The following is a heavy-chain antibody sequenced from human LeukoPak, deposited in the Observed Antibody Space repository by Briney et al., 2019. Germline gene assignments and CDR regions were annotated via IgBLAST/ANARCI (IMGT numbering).Heavy chain of an antibody. J-gene: IGHJ4*02. CDR2: INLSGGST. CDR3: AISSYLTHPLYYFDY. D-gene: IGHD4-23*01. V-gene: IGHV1-46*01. CDR1: GYTFTSYY. Sequence: ASVKVSCKASGYTFTSYYMHWVRQAPGQGLEWMGIINLSGGSTSYAQKFQGRVTMTRDTSTSTVYMELSSLRSEDTAVYYCAISSYLTHPLYYFDYWGQGTLVTVSS.